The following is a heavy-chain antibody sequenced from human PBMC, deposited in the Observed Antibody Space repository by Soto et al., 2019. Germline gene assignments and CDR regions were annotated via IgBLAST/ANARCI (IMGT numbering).Heavy chain of an antibody. CDR2: ISAYNGNT. D-gene: IGHD2-2*01. Sequence: ASVKVSCKASGYTFTSYGISWVRQAPGQGLEWMGWISAYNGNTNYAQKLQGRVTMTTDTSTGTAYMELRSLRSDDTAVYYCARVESVVVPAGWGYYYYMDVWGKGTTVTVSS. CDR3: ARVESVVVPAGWGYYYYMDV. J-gene: IGHJ6*03. CDR1: GYTFTSYG. V-gene: IGHV1-18*01.